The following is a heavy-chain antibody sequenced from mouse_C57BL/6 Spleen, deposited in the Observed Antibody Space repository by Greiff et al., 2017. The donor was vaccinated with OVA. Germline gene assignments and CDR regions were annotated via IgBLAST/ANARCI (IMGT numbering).Heavy chain of an antibody. D-gene: IGHD1-1*01. J-gene: IGHJ4*01. CDR1: GYTFTSYW. V-gene: IGHV1-55*01. CDR3: AREGGWSYGRDAMDY. CDR2: IYPGSGST. Sequence: QVQLQQPGAELVKPGASVKMSCKASGYTFTSYWITWVKQRPGQGLEWIGDIYPGSGSTNYNEKLKSKATLTVDTSSSTAYMQLSSLTSEDSAVYDCAREGGWSYGRDAMDYWGQGTSVTVSS.